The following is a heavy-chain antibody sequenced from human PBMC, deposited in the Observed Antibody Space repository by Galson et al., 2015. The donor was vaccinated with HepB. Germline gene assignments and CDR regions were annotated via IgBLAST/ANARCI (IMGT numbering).Heavy chain of an antibody. CDR1: GFAFDNHA. CDR3: AKGYGLFDS. CDR2: ITGKGDST. J-gene: IGHJ5*01. Sequence: SLRLSCAASGFAFDNHAMSWVRQAPGRGLEWISGITGKGDSTFYADSVKGRFTVSKDNSANMLFLQMNSLRAEDAGLYFCAKGYGLFDSWGQGILVTVSS. D-gene: IGHD3-16*01. V-gene: IGHV3-23*01.